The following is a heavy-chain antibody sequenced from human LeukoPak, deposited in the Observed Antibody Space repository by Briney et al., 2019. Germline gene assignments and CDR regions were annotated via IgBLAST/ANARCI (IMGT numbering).Heavy chain of an antibody. D-gene: IGHD3-22*01. CDR3: ARGTHTLTMIVPYNWFDP. J-gene: IGHJ5*02. V-gene: IGHV4-39*07. CDR1: GGSISSSSYF. Sequence: PSETLSLTCTVSGGSISSSSYFWGWIRQPPGKGLEWIGSISYSGSAYFNPSLKSRVTISVDRSKNQFSLKLSSVTAADTAVYYCARGTHTLTMIVPYNWFDPWGQGTLVTVSS. CDR2: ISYSGSA.